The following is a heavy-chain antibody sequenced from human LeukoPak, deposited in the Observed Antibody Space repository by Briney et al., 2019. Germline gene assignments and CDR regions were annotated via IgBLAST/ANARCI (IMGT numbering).Heavy chain of an antibody. CDR2: IYYSGST. J-gene: IGHJ6*03. D-gene: IGHD6-19*01. Sequence: KASHTLSLTCTVSGGSISSGDYYWSWIRQPPGKGLEWIGYIYYSGSTYYNPSLKSRVTISVDTSKNQFSLKLSSVTAADTAVYYCARDIAVAGTRYYYYYMDVWGKGTTVTVSS. CDR1: GGSISSGDYY. V-gene: IGHV4-30-4*08. CDR3: ARDIAVAGTRYYYYYMDV.